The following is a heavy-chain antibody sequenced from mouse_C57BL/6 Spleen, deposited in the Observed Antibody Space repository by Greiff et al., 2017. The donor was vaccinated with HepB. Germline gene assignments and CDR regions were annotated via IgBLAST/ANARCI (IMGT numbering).Heavy chain of an antibody. J-gene: IGHJ2*01. Sequence: QVQLQQPGAELVKPGASVELSCKASGYTFTSYWMHWVKQRPGQGLEWIGMIHPNSGSTNYNEKFKSKATLTVDKSSSTAYMQLSSLTSEDSAVYYCARSRNWVYYFDYWGQGTTLTVSS. CDR3: ARSRNWVYYFDY. CDR1: GYTFTSYW. V-gene: IGHV1-64*01. CDR2: IHPNSGST. D-gene: IGHD4-1*01.